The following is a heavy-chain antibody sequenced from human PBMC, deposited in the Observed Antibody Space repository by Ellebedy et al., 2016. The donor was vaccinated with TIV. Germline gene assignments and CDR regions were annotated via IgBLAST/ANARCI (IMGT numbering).Heavy chain of an antibody. Sequence: AASVKVSCKASGYTFTSYYMHWLRQAPGQGLEWMGWIDPNSGGTNYAQKFQGMVTMTRDTSISTAYLEVYGLRSDDTAVYYCARDPKGYSSGWYDYFDYWGQGTLVTVSS. CDR2: IDPNSGGT. V-gene: IGHV1-2*02. CDR1: GYTFTSYY. J-gene: IGHJ4*02. CDR3: ARDPKGYSSGWYDYFDY. D-gene: IGHD6-19*01.